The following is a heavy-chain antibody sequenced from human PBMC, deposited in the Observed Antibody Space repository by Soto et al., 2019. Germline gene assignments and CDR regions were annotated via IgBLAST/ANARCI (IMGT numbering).Heavy chain of an antibody. J-gene: IGHJ6*02. CDR3: ARGGGRPTPYYYGMDV. D-gene: IGHD3-10*01. CDR1: GFTFSSYG. V-gene: IGHV3-33*01. CDR2: IWYDGSNK. Sequence: QVQLVESGGGVVQPGRSLRLSCAASGFTFSSYGMHWVRQAPGKGLEWVAVIWYDGSNKYYADSVKGRFTISRDNSKNTLYLQMNSLRAEDTAVYYCARGGGRPTPYYYGMDVWGQGTTVTVSS.